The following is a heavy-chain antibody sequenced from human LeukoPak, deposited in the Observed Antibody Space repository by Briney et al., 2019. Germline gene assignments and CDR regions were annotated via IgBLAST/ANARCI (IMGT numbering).Heavy chain of an antibody. CDR2: ISYDGSNK. CDR1: GFTFSSYG. Sequence: GGSLRLSCVASGFTFSSYGMHWVRQAPGKGLEWVAVISYDGSNKYYADSVKGRFTISRDNSKNTLYLQMNSLRAEDTAVYYCAKDPYSSFFYFDYWGQGTLVTVSS. D-gene: IGHD6-6*01. V-gene: IGHV3-30*18. CDR3: AKDPYSSFFYFDY. J-gene: IGHJ4*02.